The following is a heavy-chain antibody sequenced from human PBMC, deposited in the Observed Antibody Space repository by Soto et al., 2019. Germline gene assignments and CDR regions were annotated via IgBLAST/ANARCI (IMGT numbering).Heavy chain of an antibody. CDR1: GFAFNNAW. J-gene: IGHJ4*02. CDR2: IISKTDGGAT. CDR3: AAGTGRTDFDY. D-gene: IGHD2-2*01. V-gene: IGHV3-15*01. Sequence: EVQLVESGGGLVKPGGSLRLSCAASGFAFNNAWMNWVRQAPGKGLEWVGRIISKTDGGATDYTAPVKDRFIVSRDDSKNTLYLQMNSLKTEGTAVYYCAAGTGRTDFDYWGQGTLVTVSS.